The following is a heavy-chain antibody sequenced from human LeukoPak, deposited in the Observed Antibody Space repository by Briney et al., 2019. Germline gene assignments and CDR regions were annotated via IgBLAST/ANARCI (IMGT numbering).Heavy chain of an antibody. CDR3: ARMVWFRLDY. Sequence: GGFLRLSCAASGFTVSSNYMSWVHQAPGKGLEWVSVIYSGGSTYYADSVKGRFTISRDNSKNTLYLQMNSLRAEDTAVYYCARMVWFRLDYWGQGTLVTVSS. V-gene: IGHV3-66*01. D-gene: IGHD3-10*01. CDR2: IYSGGST. CDR1: GFTVSSNY. J-gene: IGHJ4*02.